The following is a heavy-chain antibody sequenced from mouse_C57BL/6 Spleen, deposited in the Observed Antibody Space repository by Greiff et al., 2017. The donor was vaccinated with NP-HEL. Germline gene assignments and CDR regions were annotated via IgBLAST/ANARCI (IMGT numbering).Heavy chain of an antibody. Sequence: EVQLVESGGGLVKPGGSLKLSCAASGFTFSDYGMHWVRQAPEKGLEWVAYISSGSSTIYYADTVKGRFTFSRDNTKNTLFLQMTSLGSEDTAMYYCARYDDDAGDYAMDYWGQGTSVTVSS. CDR1: GFTFSDYG. CDR2: ISSGSSTI. D-gene: IGHD2-4*01. J-gene: IGHJ4*01. V-gene: IGHV5-17*01. CDR3: ARYDDDAGDYAMDY.